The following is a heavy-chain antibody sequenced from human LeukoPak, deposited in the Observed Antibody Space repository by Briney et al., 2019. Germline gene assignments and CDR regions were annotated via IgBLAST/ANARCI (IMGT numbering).Heavy chain of an antibody. CDR3: ARGRGSSWYYFDS. J-gene: IGHJ4*02. D-gene: IGHD6-13*01. CDR1: GGSISSGSYY. CDR2: IYASGNT. Sequence: PSQTLSLTCTVSGGSISSGSYYWSWIRQPAGKGLEWIGRIYASGNTNYNPFLKGRVTMTVDTSKNQFSLNLSSVTAADTAVYYCARGRGSSWYYFDSWGQGTLVTVSS. V-gene: IGHV4-61*02.